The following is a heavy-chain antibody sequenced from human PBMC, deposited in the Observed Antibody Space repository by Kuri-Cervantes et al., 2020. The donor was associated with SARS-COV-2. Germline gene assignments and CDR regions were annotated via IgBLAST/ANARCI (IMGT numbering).Heavy chain of an antibody. CDR2: SIPIFGTA. Sequence: SVKVSCKASGGTLSSYAISWVRQAPGQGLEWMGGSIPIFGTANYAQKFQGRVTITADESTSTAYMELSSLRFEDTAVYFCARDVGYGGTSELDITYFDYWGQGTLVTVSS. V-gene: IGHV1-69*13. D-gene: IGHD4-23*01. CDR3: ARDVGYGGTSELDITYFDY. J-gene: IGHJ4*02. CDR1: GGTLSSYA.